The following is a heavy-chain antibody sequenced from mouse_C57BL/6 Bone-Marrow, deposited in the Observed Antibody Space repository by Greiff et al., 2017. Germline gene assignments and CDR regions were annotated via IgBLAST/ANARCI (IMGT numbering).Heavy chain of an antibody. J-gene: IGHJ4*01. CDR1: GFNIKDDY. V-gene: IGHV14-4*01. CDR2: IDPENGDT. CDR3: TTDDLDYYAMDY. Sequence: VQLQPSGAELVRPGASVKLSCTASGFNIKDDYMHWVKQRPEQGLEWIGWIDPENGDTEYASKFQGKATITADTSSNTAYLQLSSLTSEDTAVYYCTTDDLDYYAMDYWGQGTSVTVSS. D-gene: IGHD2-4*01.